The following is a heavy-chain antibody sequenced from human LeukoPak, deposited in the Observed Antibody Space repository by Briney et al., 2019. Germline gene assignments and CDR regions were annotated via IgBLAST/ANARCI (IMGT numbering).Heavy chain of an antibody. D-gene: IGHD2-2*02. CDR1: GFTFDDYA. Sequence: GGSLRLSCAASGFTFDDYAMHWVRQAPGKGLEWVSGISWNSGSIGYADSVKGRFTISRDNAKNSLYLQMNSLRAEDTALYYCAKDPFRYCSSTSCYTGMDVWGQGTTVTVSS. CDR2: ISWNSGSI. CDR3: AKDPFRYCSSTSCYTGMDV. V-gene: IGHV3-9*01. J-gene: IGHJ6*02.